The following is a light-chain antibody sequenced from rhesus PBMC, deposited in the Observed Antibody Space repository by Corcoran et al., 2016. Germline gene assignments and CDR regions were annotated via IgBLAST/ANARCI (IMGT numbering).Light chain of an antibody. V-gene: IGKV1-33*02. CDR2: GAS. J-gene: IGKJ3*01. Sequence: DIQMTQFPSSLSASVGDRVTITCRASQVISNDLAWYQQKPGEVPKLLIYGASSLQRGIPSRFSGSGSGTDVTLTISGLRSEDFATYYCHHYYSTPFTFGPGTKLDI. CDR1: QVISND. CDR3: HHYYSTPFT.